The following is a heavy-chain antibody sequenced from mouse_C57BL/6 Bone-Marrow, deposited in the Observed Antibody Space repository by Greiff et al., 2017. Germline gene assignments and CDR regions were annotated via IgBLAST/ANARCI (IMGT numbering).Heavy chain of an antibody. CDR3: ARGECAY. V-gene: IGHV1-55*01. J-gene: IGHJ3*01. Sequence: VQLQQPGAELVKPGASVKMSCKASGYTFTSYWITWVKQRPGQGLEWIGDIYPGSGSTNYNEKFKGKATLTADKSSSTAYMELRSLTSEDSAVYFCARGECAYWGQGTLVTVSA. CDR2: IYPGSGST. CDR1: GYTFTSYW.